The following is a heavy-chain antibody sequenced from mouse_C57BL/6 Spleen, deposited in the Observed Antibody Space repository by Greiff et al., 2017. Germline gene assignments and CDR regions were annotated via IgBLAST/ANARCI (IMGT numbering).Heavy chain of an antibody. CDR3: ATSLTGTGFAY. CDR1: GFSLTSYG. J-gene: IGHJ3*01. CDR2: IWSGGST. Sequence: VQVVESGPGLVQPSQSLSITCTVSGFSLTSYGVHWVRQSPGKGLEWLGVIWSGGSTDYTAAFISRLSISKDNSKSQVFFKMNSLQADDTAIYYWATSLTGTGFAYWGQGTLVTVSA. V-gene: IGHV2-2*01. D-gene: IGHD4-1*01.